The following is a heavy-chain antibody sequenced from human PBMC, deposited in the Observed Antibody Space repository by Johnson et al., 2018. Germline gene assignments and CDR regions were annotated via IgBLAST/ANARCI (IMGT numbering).Heavy chain of an antibody. CDR1: GVSITNYY. CDR2: AFYSGRA. V-gene: IGHV4-59*01. CDR3: GRDHTATLRYIDY. Sequence: QLVESGPGRVKPSETLSLTCSVSGVSITNYYWSWIRQPPGKGLEWIGYAFYSGRAKYNPSLKSRVTISVDTSKSQFSLKLTSVTAADTAVYYCGRDHTATLRYIDYWGQGTLVTVSS. D-gene: IGHD5-18*01. J-gene: IGHJ4*02.